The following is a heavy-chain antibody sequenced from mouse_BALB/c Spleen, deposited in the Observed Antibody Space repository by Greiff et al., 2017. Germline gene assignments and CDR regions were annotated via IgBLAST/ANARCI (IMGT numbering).Heavy chain of an antibody. J-gene: IGHJ4*01. CDR1: GFTFSSYA. CDR3: ARVYYYGSIY. D-gene: IGHD1-1*01. V-gene: IGHV5-9-4*01. CDR2: ISSGGSYT. Sequence: EVKVVESGGGLVKPGGSLKLSCAASGFTFSSYAMSWVRQSPEKRLEWVAEISSGGSYTYYPDTVTGRFTISRDNAKNTLYLEMSSLRSEDTAMYYCARVYYYGSIYWGQGTSVTVSS.